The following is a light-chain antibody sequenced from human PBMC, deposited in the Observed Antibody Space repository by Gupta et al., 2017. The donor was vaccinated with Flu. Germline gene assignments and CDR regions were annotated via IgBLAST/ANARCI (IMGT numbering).Light chain of an antibody. CDR2: CKN. V-gene: IGLV10-54*04. J-gene: IGLJ3*02. CDR1: SNNVGNQG. Sequence: TATLTCTGNSNNVGNQGAAWLQQHPGHPPNLLIDCKNSRPSGISDRVSSYRSGNKASRIIIGLQPEDEADDYCSEWDSSLSACVLGGGTKMTVL. CDR3: SEWDSSLSACV.